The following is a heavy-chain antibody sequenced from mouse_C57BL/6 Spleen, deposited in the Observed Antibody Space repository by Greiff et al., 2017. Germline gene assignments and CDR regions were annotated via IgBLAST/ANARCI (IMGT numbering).Heavy chain of an antibody. CDR1: GYTFTSYW. CDR3: ARLGNYYAMDY. D-gene: IGHD2-1*01. V-gene: IGHV1-64*01. CDR2: IHPNSGST. Sequence: QVQLQQPGAELVKPGASVKLSCKASGYTFTSYWMHWVKQRPGQGLEWIGMIHPNSGSTNYNEKFKSKATLTVDKSSSTAYMQLSRLTSEDSAVYYCARLGNYYAMDYWGQGTSVTVSS. J-gene: IGHJ4*01.